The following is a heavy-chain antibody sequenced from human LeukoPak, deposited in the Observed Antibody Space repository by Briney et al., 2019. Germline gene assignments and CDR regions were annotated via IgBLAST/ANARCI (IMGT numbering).Heavy chain of an antibody. D-gene: IGHD6-13*01. Sequence: GGSPRLSCTASGFTFSSYDMHWARQAPGKGLEWVAVISYDGSNKDYADSVKGRFTISRDNSKNTLYVQMNSLRAEDTAVYYCAKAIAAADRYYFDYWGQGTLVTVSS. J-gene: IGHJ4*02. CDR2: ISYDGSNK. CDR3: AKAIAAADRYYFDY. CDR1: GFTFSSYD. V-gene: IGHV3-30*18.